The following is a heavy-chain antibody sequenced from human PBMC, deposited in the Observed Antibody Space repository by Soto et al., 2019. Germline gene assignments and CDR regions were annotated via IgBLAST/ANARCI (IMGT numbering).Heavy chain of an antibody. CDR3: AREGTGSH. CDR2: IKHDGSEK. J-gene: IGHJ4*02. Sequence: GGSLRLSCAPSGFTFSAYWMSWVRQAPGKGLEWVANIKHDGSEKYYVDSVKGRFTISRDNAKNSLFLQMNSLRDEDTAVYYCAREGTGSHWGQGTLVTVSS. V-gene: IGHV3-7*03. CDR1: GFTFSAYW. D-gene: IGHD1-26*01.